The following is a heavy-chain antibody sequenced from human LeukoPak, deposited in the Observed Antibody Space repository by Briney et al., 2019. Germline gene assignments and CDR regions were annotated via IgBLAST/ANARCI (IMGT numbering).Heavy chain of an antibody. V-gene: IGHV3-43D*04. CDR2: MSWDGGST. CDR3: AKGYCSSTRCYPYYYYYYMDV. Sequence: PGGSLRLSCAASGFTFYDYAMHWVREAPGKGLEWVSLMSWDGGSTYYADSVKCRFTISRDNSKNSLYLQMNSLRAEATALYYCAKGYCSSTRCYPYYYYYYMDVWGKGTTVTVSS. D-gene: IGHD2-2*01. J-gene: IGHJ6*03. CDR1: GFTFYDYA.